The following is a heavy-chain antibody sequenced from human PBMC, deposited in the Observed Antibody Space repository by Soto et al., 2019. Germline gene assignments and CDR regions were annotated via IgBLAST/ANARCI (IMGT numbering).Heavy chain of an antibody. Sequence: QLQLQESGPGLVKPSETLSLTCTVSGGSISSSSYYWGWIRQPPGKGLEWIGSIYYSGSTYYNPSLTSRVTISVDTSKNQFSLKLSSVTAADTAVYYCARRVGVTMVRGETIWGQGTLVTVSS. CDR3: ARRVGVTMVRGETI. D-gene: IGHD3-10*01. V-gene: IGHV4-39*01. J-gene: IGHJ4*02. CDR2: IYYSGST. CDR1: GGSISSSSYY.